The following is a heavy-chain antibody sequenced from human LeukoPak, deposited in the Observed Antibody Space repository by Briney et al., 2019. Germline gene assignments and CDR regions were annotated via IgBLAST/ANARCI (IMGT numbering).Heavy chain of an antibody. Sequence: PSETLSLTCAVYGGSFSGYYWSWIRQPPGKGLEWIGEINHSGSTNYNPSLKSRVTISVDTSKNQFSLKLSSVTAADTAVYYCARHMSYYGSGSYYINWFDPWGQGTLVTVSS. CDR1: GGSFSGYY. D-gene: IGHD3-10*01. V-gene: IGHV4-34*01. CDR3: ARHMSYYGSGSYYINWFDP. CDR2: INHSGST. J-gene: IGHJ5*02.